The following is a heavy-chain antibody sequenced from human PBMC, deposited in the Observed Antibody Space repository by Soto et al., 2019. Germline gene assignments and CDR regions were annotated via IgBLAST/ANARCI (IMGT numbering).Heavy chain of an antibody. CDR1: GYTFTGYY. J-gene: IGHJ2*01. D-gene: IGHD3-22*01. CDR3: ARDDSSGYWNWYFDL. V-gene: IGHV1-2*02. Sequence: QVQLVQSGAEVKKPGASVKVSCKASGYTFTGYYMHWVRQAPGQGLEWMGWINPNSGGTNYAQKFQGRVTMTRDTSISTAYMELSRLRSDDTAVYYCARDDSSGYWNWYFDLWVRGTLVTVSS. CDR2: INPNSGGT.